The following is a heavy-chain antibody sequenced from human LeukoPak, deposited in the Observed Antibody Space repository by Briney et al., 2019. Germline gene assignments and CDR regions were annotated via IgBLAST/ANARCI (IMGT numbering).Heavy chain of an antibody. CDR2: INHSGST. CDR1: GGSFSGYY. V-gene: IGHV4-34*01. D-gene: IGHD5-18*01. CDR3: ARTPRYSYGSPLVRVFDY. J-gene: IGHJ4*02. Sequence: PSETLSLTCAVYGGSFSGYYWSWIRQPPGKGLEWIGEINHSGSTNYNPSLKSRVTISVDTSKNQFSLKLSSVTAADTAVYYCARTPRYSYGSPLVRVFDYRGQGTLVTVSS.